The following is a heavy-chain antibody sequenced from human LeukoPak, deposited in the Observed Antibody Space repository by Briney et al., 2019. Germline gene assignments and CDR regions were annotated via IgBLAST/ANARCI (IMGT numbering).Heavy chain of an antibody. CDR2: IRQDSSES. J-gene: IGHJ5*02. V-gene: IGHV3-7*01. CDR3: VREGVFCVRNCISNSGARFDP. D-gene: IGHD2-2*01. CDR1: GFTFSAYW. Sequence: GGSLRLSCAASGFTFSAYWMTWVRQPPGKGLEWVANIRQDSSESYYVDSVKGRFTISRDNAKNTVYLQMSSLRAEDTAVYYCVREGVFCVRNCISNSGARFDPWGQGTLVTVSS.